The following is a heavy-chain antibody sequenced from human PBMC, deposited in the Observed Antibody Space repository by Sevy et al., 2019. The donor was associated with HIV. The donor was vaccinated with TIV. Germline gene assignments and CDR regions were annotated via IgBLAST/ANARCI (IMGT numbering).Heavy chain of an antibody. V-gene: IGHV4-59*01. J-gene: IGHJ3*02. CDR1: GGSISSYY. D-gene: IGHD3-3*01. CDR3: ARDFGDGYSVNDAFDI. CDR2: IYYIGST. Sequence: SETLSLTCTVSGGSISSYYWSWIRQPPGKGLEWIGYIYYIGSTNYNPSHKSRVTISVDTSKNQFSLKLSSVTAADTAVYYGARDFGDGYSVNDAFDIWGQGTMVTVSS.